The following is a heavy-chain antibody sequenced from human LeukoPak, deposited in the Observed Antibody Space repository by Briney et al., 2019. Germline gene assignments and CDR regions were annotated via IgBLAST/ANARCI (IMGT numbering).Heavy chain of an antibody. V-gene: IGHV3-11*01. Sequence: GGSLRLSCAASGFTFSDYYMSWIRQAPGKGLEWVSYISSSGSTIYYAGSVKGRFTISRDNAKNSLYLQMNSLRAEDTAVYYCARRYSSSWYSPGYYGMDVWGQGTTVTVSS. J-gene: IGHJ6*02. CDR1: GFTFSDYY. CDR2: ISSSGSTI. CDR3: ARRYSSSWYSPGYYGMDV. D-gene: IGHD6-13*01.